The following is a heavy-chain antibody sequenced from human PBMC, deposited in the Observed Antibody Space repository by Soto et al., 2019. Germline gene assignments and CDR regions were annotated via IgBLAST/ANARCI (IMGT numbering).Heavy chain of an antibody. CDR2: ISYDGSNK. V-gene: IGHV3-30*18. J-gene: IGHJ4*02. CDR3: AKDWALTPKSSATHQYYFDY. CDR1: GFTFSSYG. D-gene: IGHD1-1*01. Sequence: QVQLVESGGGVVQPGRSLRLSCAASGFTFSSYGMQWVRQAQGKGLEWVAVISYDGSNKYYADSVKGRFTISRDNSKNTLYLQMNSLRAEDTAVYYCAKDWALTPKSSATHQYYFDYWGQGTLVTFSS.